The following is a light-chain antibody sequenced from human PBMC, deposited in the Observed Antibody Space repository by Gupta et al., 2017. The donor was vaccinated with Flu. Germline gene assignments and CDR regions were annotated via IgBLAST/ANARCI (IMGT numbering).Light chain of an antibody. CDR1: SSDIGGYNY. CDR3: CSYAGTYTLV. CDR2: DVS. Sequence: QSALTQPRSVSGSPGQSVTISCTGTSSDIGGYNYVSWYHQHPGKAPKLMIYDVSKRPSGVPDRFSGSKSGNTASLTISGLQADDEADYYCCSYAGTYTLVFGAGTKLTVL. J-gene: IGLJ2*01. V-gene: IGLV2-11*01.